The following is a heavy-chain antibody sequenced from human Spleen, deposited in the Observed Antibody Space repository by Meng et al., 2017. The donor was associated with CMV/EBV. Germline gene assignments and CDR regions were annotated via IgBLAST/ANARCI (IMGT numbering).Heavy chain of an antibody. Sequence: GESLKISCAASGFTFSDYYMTWVRQTPGKGLEWVANINPDGSERYYVDSVKGRFTISRDNTKDSLYLQMNSLRSEDTALYYCARSGDKYQMEPGVYYYYYGMDVWGQGTTVTVSS. CDR3: ARSGDKYQMEPGVYYYYYGMDV. V-gene: IGHV3-7*01. J-gene: IGHJ6*02. D-gene: IGHD2-2*01. CDR2: INPDGSER. CDR1: GFTFSDYY.